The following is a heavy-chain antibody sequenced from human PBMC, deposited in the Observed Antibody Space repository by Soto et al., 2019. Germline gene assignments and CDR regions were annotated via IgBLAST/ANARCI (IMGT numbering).Heavy chain of an antibody. CDR1: GFTFSSYS. CDR2: ITPSSDTI. D-gene: IGHD6-19*01. CDR3: ARDISSGWYYFDY. V-gene: IGHV3-48*02. Sequence: GGSLRLYCAASGFTFSSYSMNWVRQAPGKGLEWVSYITPSSDTIYYADSVKGRFTISRDNGKNSLYLQMNSLRDEDTAVYYCARDISSGWYYFDYWGQGNMVTVSS. J-gene: IGHJ4*02.